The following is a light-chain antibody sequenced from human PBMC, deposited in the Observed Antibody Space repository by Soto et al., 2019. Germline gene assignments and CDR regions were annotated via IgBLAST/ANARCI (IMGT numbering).Light chain of an antibody. V-gene: IGKV3-20*01. CDR1: QSVISIY. Sequence: ESVLTQSPGTLSLSPGERATLSCRASQSVISIYFAWYQQKRGQAPRLLIYGVSSRATGIPDRFSGSGSGTDFTLTISRLEPEDSAVYYCEQYGSSPRTFGQGTKVDIK. CDR2: GVS. J-gene: IGKJ1*01. CDR3: EQYGSSPRT.